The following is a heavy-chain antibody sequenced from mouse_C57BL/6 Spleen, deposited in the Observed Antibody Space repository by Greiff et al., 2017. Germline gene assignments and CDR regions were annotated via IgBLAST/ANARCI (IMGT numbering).Heavy chain of an antibody. V-gene: IGHV2-5*01. CDR3: AKNSGIYDGYYYAMDY. CDR1: GFSLTSYG. D-gene: IGHD2-3*01. CDR2: IWRGGST. J-gene: IGHJ4*01. Sequence: VQLQQSGPGLVQPSQSLSITCTVSGFSLTSYGVHWVRPSPGKGLEWLGVIWRGGSTDYNAAFMSRLSITKDNSKSQVFFKMNSLQADDTAIYYCAKNSGIYDGYYYAMDYWGQGTSVTVSS.